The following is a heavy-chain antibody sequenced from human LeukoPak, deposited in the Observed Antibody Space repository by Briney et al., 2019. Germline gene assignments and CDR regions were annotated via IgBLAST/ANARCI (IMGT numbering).Heavy chain of an antibody. CDR1: GASISDYY. CDR2: VFDSGGA. Sequence: SETLSLTCTVSGASISDYYWSWIRQPPGQGLEWIGYVFDSGGANYNPSLKSRVTISVDTSKNHFSVKLGSVTAADTAVYYCAAALGRYGDYSRGYYFDYWGQGTLVTVSS. V-gene: IGHV4-59*13. D-gene: IGHD4-17*01. J-gene: IGHJ4*02. CDR3: AAALGRYGDYSRGYYFDY.